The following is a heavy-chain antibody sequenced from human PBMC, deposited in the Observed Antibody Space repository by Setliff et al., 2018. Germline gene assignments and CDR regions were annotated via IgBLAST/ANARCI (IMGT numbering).Heavy chain of an antibody. D-gene: IGHD2-21*01. CDR3: ASLGGGWDY. V-gene: IGHV3-21*01. CDR1: GFTFSSYS. Sequence: GGSLRLSCAASGFTFSSYSMNWVRQAPGKGLEWVSSISSSSSYIYYADSVKGRFTISRDNAKNSLYLKMNSLRAEDTAVYYCASLGGGWDYWGQGTLVTVSS. CDR2: ISSSSSYI. J-gene: IGHJ4*02.